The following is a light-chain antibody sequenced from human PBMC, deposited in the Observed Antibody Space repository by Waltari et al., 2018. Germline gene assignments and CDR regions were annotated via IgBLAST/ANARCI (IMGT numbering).Light chain of an antibody. CDR2: GST. J-gene: IGLJ3*02. CDR3: QSYDTSLSVV. Sequence: HSVLTQPPSVSGAPGQWVTISCTGSGSNIGAGYDVHWYQQLPRAAPQLLIYGSTTRPLGVPDRFFGSTSGTSASLTITGLQAEDEADYYCQSYDTSLSVVFGGGTKLTVL. V-gene: IGLV1-40*01. CDR1: GSNIGAGYD.